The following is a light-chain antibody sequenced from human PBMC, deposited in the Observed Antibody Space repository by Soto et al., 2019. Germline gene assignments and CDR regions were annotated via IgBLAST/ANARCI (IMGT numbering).Light chain of an antibody. V-gene: IGLV1-47*01. J-gene: IGLJ3*02. CDR3: AAWDDSLSGGV. Sequence: QSVLTQPPSASGTPGQRVTISCSGSSSNIGSNYVYWYQQLPGTAPKLLIHRNNQRPSGVPDRFSGSKSGTSASLAISGLRSEDEADYYCAAWDDSLSGGVFGGGTKVTVL. CDR1: SSNIGSNY. CDR2: RNN.